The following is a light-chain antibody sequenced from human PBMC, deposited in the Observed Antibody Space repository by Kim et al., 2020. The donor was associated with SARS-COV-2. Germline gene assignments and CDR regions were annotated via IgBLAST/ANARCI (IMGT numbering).Light chain of an antibody. Sequence: PASISCRSSESLVHSDGDTYLNWLHQRPGQPPRLLIYKVSKRPSGVPDRFSGSGAGTDFTLKIDRVEAEDVGIYYCMQPFQEPPTFGGGTKVDIK. V-gene: IGKV2-24*01. CDR2: KVS. CDR3: MQPFQEPPT. CDR1: ESLVHSDGDTY. J-gene: IGKJ4*01.